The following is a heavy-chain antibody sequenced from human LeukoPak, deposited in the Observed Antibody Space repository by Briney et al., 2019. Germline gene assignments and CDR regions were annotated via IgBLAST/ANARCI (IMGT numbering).Heavy chain of an antibody. D-gene: IGHD5-24*01. Sequence: SETLSLTCAVYGGSSSGYYWSWVRQPPGKGLEWIGEINHSGSTNYNPSLKSRVTISVDTSKNQFSLKLSSVTAADTAVYYCASIKTSRDGYNYNAFDIWGQGTMVTVSS. J-gene: IGHJ3*02. V-gene: IGHV4-34*01. CDR2: INHSGST. CDR1: GGSSSGYY. CDR3: ASIKTSRDGYNYNAFDI.